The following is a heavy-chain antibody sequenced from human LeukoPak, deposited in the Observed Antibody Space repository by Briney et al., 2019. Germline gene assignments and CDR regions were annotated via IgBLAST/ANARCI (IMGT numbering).Heavy chain of an antibody. Sequence: PGGSLRPSCAASGFTFSSYGMHWVRQAPGKGLEWVAVIWYDGSNKYYADSVKGRFTISRDNSKNTLYLQMNSLRAEDTAVYYCARGAYYDILTGYYGYYYGMDVWGQGTTVTVSS. CDR2: IWYDGSNK. V-gene: IGHV3-33*01. J-gene: IGHJ6*02. D-gene: IGHD3-9*01. CDR1: GFTFSSYG. CDR3: ARGAYYDILTGYYGYYYGMDV.